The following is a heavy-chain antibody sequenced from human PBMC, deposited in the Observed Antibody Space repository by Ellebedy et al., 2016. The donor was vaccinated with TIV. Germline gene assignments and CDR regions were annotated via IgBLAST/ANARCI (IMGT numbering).Heavy chain of an antibody. V-gene: IGHV3-11*06. Sequence: GRFTLSRDNAKNSLYLQMNSLRAEDTAVYYCARENGYCSSTTTCYFWFDPWGQGTLVTVSS. CDR3: ARENGYCSSTTTCYFWFDP. D-gene: IGHD2-2*03. J-gene: IGHJ5*02.